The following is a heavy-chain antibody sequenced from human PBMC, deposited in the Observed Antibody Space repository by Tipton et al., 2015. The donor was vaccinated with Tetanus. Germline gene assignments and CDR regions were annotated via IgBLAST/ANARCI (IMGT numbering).Heavy chain of an antibody. CDR1: GGSISGSSYY. Sequence: TLSLTCTVSGGSISGSSYYWGWIRQPPGKGLEWIGSIYYSGSSYYNPTLKSRVTISVDTSKNQFSLKLDSVTAADAAVYFCARLKSQGPNGLNWLDPWGRGTPVTVSS. CDR2: IYYSGSS. J-gene: IGHJ5*02. CDR3: ARLKSQGPNGLNWLDP. D-gene: IGHD4/OR15-4a*01. V-gene: IGHV4-39*01.